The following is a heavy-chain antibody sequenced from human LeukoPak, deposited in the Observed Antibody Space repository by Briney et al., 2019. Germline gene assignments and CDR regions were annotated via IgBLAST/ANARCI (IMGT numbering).Heavy chain of an antibody. D-gene: IGHD3-22*01. Sequence: ASVKVSCKASGGTFSSYAISWVRQAPGQGLEWMGRIIPIFGTANHAQKFQGRVTITTDESTSTAYMELSSLRSEDTAVYYCARGRITMIVAGFDIWGQGTMVTVSS. CDR3: ARGRITMIVAGFDI. J-gene: IGHJ3*02. V-gene: IGHV1-69*05. CDR1: GGTFSSYA. CDR2: IIPIFGTA.